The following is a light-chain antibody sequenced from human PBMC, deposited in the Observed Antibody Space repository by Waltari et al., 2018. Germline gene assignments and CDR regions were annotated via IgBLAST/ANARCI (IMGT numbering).Light chain of an antibody. CDR3: SSYAGSNAYV. CDR2: EVS. J-gene: IGLJ1*01. V-gene: IGLV2-8*01. CDR1: RSDVGGYDY. Sequence: QSALTHPPSASGSPGQSAPISCPGTRSDVGGYDYVPWYQQHPGKAPKLMIYEVSKRPSGVPDRFSGSKSGNTASLTISGLQAEDEADYYCSSYAGSNAYVFGLGTKVTVL.